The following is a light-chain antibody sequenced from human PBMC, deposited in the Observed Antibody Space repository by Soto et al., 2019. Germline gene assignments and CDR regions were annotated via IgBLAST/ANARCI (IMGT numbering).Light chain of an antibody. J-gene: IGKJ1*01. V-gene: IGKV1-39*01. Sequence: DIQMTQSPSSLSASVGDRVTITCRASQTIAFYLNWYQQKPGKAPKLLIYAASNSQSGVPSRFSGSGSGTDFTLTISSLQPEDFATYYCQQTYSSVRTFGQGTKVEI. CDR3: QQTYSSVRT. CDR2: AAS. CDR1: QTIAFY.